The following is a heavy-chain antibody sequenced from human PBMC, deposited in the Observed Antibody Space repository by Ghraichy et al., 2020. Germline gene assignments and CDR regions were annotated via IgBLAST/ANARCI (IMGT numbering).Heavy chain of an antibody. J-gene: IGHJ4*02. Sequence: GESLNISCAASGFTFSDYFMSWVRQAPGKGLEWLSCIPNSGSTRYYADSVKGRFTISRDNAKNSLYLQMNSLRAEDTAVYYCARMLWIGELYPYDYWGQGTLVSVSS. V-gene: IGHV3-11*01. CDR2: IPNSGSTR. CDR3: ARMLWIGELYPYDY. D-gene: IGHD3-10*01. CDR1: GFTFSDYF.